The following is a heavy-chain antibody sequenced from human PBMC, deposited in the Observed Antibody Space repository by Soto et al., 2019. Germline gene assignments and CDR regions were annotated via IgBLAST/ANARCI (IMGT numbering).Heavy chain of an antibody. Sequence: PSDTLSLTCAVYGGSFSGYYWSWIRQPPGKGLEWIGEINHSGSTNYNPSLKSRVTISVDTSKNQFSLKLSSVTAADTAVYYCARGYSSSTRYNWFDPWGQGTLVTVSS. CDR1: GGSFSGYY. CDR3: ARGYSSSTRYNWFDP. CDR2: INHSGST. D-gene: IGHD6-6*01. J-gene: IGHJ5*02. V-gene: IGHV4-34*01.